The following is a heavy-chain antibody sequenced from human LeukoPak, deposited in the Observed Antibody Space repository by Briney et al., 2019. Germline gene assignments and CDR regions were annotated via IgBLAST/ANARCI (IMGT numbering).Heavy chain of an antibody. V-gene: IGHV3-23*01. CDR3: AKEGPGGGGYFDY. Sequence: PGGSLRLSCAASGFTFSSYVMRWVRQAPGKGLEWVSGITGGGGSTYYADSVKGRFTISRDNSKKTYLQMNSLRAEDTAVYYCAKEGPGGGGYFDYWGQGTLVTVSS. J-gene: IGHJ4*02. CDR2: ITGGGGST. D-gene: IGHD3-16*01. CDR1: GFTFSSYV.